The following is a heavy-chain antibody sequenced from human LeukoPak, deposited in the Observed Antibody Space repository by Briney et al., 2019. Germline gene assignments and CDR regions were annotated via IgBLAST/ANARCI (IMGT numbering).Heavy chain of an antibody. Sequence: GGSLRLSCAASGFTFSSYGMQCVRQAPGKGLEWVAFIRYDGSNKYYADSVKGRFTISRDNSKNTLYLQMNSVRAEDTAVYYCAKDEEGYLWFGELLAFDIWGQGTMVTVSS. CDR2: IRYDGSNK. V-gene: IGHV3-30*02. D-gene: IGHD3-10*01. CDR1: GFTFSSYG. CDR3: AKDEEGYLWFGELLAFDI. J-gene: IGHJ3*02.